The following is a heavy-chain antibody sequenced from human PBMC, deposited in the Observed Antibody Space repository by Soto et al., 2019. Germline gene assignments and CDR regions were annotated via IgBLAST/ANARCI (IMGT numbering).Heavy chain of an antibody. D-gene: IGHD1-26*01. CDR1: VFTFSSYS. CDR2: ISSSSSCI. J-gene: IGHJ6*01. Sequence: VGSLRLSCAASVFTFSSYSMNWVRHAPGKWLEWVSSISSSSSCIYYADSVKGRFTISRDNAKNSLYLQMNSLRAEDTAVYYCSSLLVGARRDHYYSGIVVWVQETAVIVS. CDR3: SSLLVGARRDHYYSGIVV. V-gene: IGHV3-21*01.